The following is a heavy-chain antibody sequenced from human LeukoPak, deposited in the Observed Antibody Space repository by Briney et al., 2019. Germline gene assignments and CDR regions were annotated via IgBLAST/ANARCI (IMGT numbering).Heavy chain of an antibody. CDR3: ARVLRSSFDY. J-gene: IGHJ4*02. CDR2: ISSSSSYI. CDR1: GFTFSSCS. V-gene: IGHV3-21*01. D-gene: IGHD3-3*01. Sequence: GGSLRLSCAASGFTFSSCSMNWVRQAPGKGLEWVSSISSSSSYIYYADSVKGRFTISRDNSKNTLYLQMNSLRAEDTAVYYCARVLRSSFDYWGQGTLVTVSS.